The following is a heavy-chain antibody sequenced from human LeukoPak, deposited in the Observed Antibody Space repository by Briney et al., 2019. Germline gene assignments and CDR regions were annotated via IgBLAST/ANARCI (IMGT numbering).Heavy chain of an antibody. V-gene: IGHV4-30-2*01. D-gene: IGHD6-13*01. CDR1: GGSISSGGYS. Sequence: PSETLSPTCTVSGGSISSGGYSWSWIRQPPGKGLEWIGYIYHSGSTYYNPSLKSRVTISVDRSKNQFSLKLSSVTAADTAVYYCARENSSSLDYWGQGTLVTVSS. CDR3: ARENSSSLDY. J-gene: IGHJ4*02. CDR2: IYHSGST.